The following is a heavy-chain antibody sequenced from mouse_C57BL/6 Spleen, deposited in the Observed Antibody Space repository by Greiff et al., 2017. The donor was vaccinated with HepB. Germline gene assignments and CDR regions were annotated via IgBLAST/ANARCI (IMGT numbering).Heavy chain of an antibody. J-gene: IGHJ4*01. CDR1: GFTFSSYA. CDR3: TRGRGNYEAMDY. Sequence: EVKVVESGEGLVKPGGSLKLSCAASGFTFSSYAMSWVRQTPEKRLEWVAYISSGGDYIYYADTVKGRFTISRDNARNTLYLQMSSLKSEDTAMYYCTRGRGNYEAMDYWGQGTSVTVSS. D-gene: IGHD2-1*01. CDR2: ISSGGDYI. V-gene: IGHV5-9-1*02.